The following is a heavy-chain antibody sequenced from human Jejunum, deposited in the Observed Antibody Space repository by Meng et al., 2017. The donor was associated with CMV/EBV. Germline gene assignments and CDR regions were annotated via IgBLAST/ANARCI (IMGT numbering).Heavy chain of an antibody. D-gene: IGHD2/OR15-2a*01. V-gene: IGHV3-30*14. J-gene: IGHJ4*02. CDR2: ISNHEENK. CDR3: ARDKSSSSATVYYFDY. CDR1: TFSIFP. Sequence: TFSIFPMLWVPQPQGKGREWGPSISNHEENKYYIDSVKGRFTISRDNFKDTLYLRMNSLRPEDTAVYYCARDKSSSSATVYYFDYWGQGAPVTVSS.